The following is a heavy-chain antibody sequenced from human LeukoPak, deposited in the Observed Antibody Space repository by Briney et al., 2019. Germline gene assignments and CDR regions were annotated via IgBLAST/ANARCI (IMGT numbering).Heavy chain of an antibody. V-gene: IGHV1-2*02. Sequence: ASVKVSCKASGYTFTGYYMHWVRQSPGQGLEWMGWINPNSGGTNYAQKFQGRVTMTRDTSISTAYMKLSRLRSDDTAVYYCARDSYYDSSGYYSSEYFQHWGQGTLVTVSS. J-gene: IGHJ1*01. CDR3: ARDSYYDSSGYYSSEYFQH. CDR1: GYTFTGYY. CDR2: INPNSGGT. D-gene: IGHD3-22*01.